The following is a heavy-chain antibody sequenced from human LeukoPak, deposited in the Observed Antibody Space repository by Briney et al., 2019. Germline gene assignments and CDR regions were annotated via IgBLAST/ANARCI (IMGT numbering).Heavy chain of an antibody. Sequence: GASVKVSCKASGYTFTSYDINWVRQATGKGLEWMGWMNPNSGNTGYAQKFQGRVTITRNTSISTAYMELSSLRSEDTAVYYCAREQLIRYYDSSGYELWGQGTLVTVSS. J-gene: IGHJ4*02. CDR1: GYTFTSYD. CDR2: MNPNSGNT. D-gene: IGHD3-22*01. CDR3: AREQLIRYYDSSGYEL. V-gene: IGHV1-8*03.